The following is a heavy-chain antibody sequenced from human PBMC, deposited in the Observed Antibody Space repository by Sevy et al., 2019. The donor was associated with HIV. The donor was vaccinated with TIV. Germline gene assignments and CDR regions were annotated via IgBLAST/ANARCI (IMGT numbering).Heavy chain of an antibody. V-gene: IGHV1-2*02. CDR2: INANSGGT. CDR1: GYTFTGYY. CDR3: ARDFYYDSSGYFGREDFDY. Sequence: ASVKVSCKASGYTFTGYYMHWVRQAPGQGLEWMGWINANSGGTNYTQKFQGRVTMTRDTSISTAYMELGRLRSDDTAVYYCARDFYYDSSGYFGREDFDYWGQGTLVTVSS. D-gene: IGHD3-22*01. J-gene: IGHJ4*02.